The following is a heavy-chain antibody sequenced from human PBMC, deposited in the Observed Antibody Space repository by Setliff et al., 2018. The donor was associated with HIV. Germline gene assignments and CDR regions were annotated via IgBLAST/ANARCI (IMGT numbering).Heavy chain of an antibody. V-gene: IGHV4-61*08. D-gene: IGHD6-19*01. CDR1: GGSINTGGYY. CDR2: IYFSGST. Sequence: SETLSLTCVVSGGSINTGGYYWTWIRQVPGKGLEWIGYIYFSGSTNYNPSLRSRVTMSLDTSKSQFSLKLSSVTAADTAVYYCAREDIAVASAFDIWGQGTMVTVSS. J-gene: IGHJ3*02. CDR3: AREDIAVASAFDI.